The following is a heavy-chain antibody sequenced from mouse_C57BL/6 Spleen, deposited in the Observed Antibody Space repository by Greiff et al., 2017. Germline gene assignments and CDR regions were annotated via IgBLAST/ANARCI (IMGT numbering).Heavy chain of an antibody. D-gene: IGHD2-4*01. CDR2: INPSSGYT. J-gene: IGHJ1*03. CDR1: GYTFTSYT. V-gene: IGHV1-4*01. CDR3: ASGDYDYSYWYFDV. Sequence: QVQLQQSGAELARPGASVKMSCKASGYTFTSYTMHWVKQRPGQGLEWIGYINPSSGYTKYNQKFKDKATLTADKSSSTAYMQLSSLTSEDSAVYYCASGDYDYSYWYFDVWGTGTTVTVAS.